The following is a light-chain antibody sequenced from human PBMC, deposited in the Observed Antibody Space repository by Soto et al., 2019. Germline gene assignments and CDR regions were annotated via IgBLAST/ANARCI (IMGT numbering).Light chain of an antibody. CDR2: GAS. CDR3: QQYNNWPPDRT. CDR1: QSVSSN. Sequence: EIVMTQSPATLSVSPGERATLSCRASQSVSSNLAWYQQKPGQAPRLLIYGASTRATGIPARFSGSGSGTDFTLTTSSLQSEDFAFYFCQQYNNWPPDRTFGQGTKVEI. J-gene: IGKJ1*01. V-gene: IGKV3-15*01.